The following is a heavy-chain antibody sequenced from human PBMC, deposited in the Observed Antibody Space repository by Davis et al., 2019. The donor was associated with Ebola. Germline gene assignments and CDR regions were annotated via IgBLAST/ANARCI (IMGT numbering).Heavy chain of an antibody. CDR2: ISGSVGNT. CDR1: GFTFSNYA. CDR3: ARDHIAVAGIFDY. D-gene: IGHD6-19*01. J-gene: IGHJ4*02. V-gene: IGHV3-23*01. Sequence: GGSLRLSCAASGFTFSNYAMNWVRQAPGKGLEWVSTISGSVGNTFYADSVRGRFTISRDNSKNTLYLQMNSLRAEDTAVYYCARDHIAVAGIFDYWGQGTLVTVSS.